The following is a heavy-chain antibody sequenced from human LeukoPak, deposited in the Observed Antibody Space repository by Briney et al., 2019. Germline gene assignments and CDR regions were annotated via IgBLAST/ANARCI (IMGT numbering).Heavy chain of an antibody. Sequence: SETLSLTCAVYGGSFSGYYWSWIRQPPGKGLEWIGKINHSGSTNYNPSLKSRVTISVDTSKNQFSLKLSSVTAADTAVYYCARGRGVVVPAATPYYYYMDVLGKGTTVTVSS. CDR1: GGSFSGYY. D-gene: IGHD2-2*01. CDR2: INHSGST. CDR3: ARGRGVVVPAATPYYYYMDV. V-gene: IGHV4-34*01. J-gene: IGHJ6*03.